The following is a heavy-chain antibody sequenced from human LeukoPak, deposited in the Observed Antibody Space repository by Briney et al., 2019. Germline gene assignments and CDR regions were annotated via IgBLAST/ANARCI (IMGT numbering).Heavy chain of an antibody. J-gene: IGHJ4*02. V-gene: IGHV3-30-3*01. CDR1: GFTFSSYA. CDR2: ISYDGSNK. Sequence: PGRSLRLSCAASGFTFSSYAMHWVRQAPGKGLEWVAVISYDGSNKYYADSVKGRFTISRDNSKNTLYLQMNSLRAEDTAVYYCARGTTGTTKFDYRGQGTLVTVSS. CDR3: ARGTTGTTKFDY. D-gene: IGHD1-1*01.